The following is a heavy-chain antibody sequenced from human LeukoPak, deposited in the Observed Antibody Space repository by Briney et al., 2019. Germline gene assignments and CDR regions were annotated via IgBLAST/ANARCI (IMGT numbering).Heavy chain of an antibody. CDR1: GFTFSSYS. V-gene: IGHV3-21*01. D-gene: IGHD1-26*01. CDR2: ISSSSSYI. Sequence: PGGSLRLSCAASGFTFSSYSMNWVRQAPGKGLEWVSSISSSSSYIYYADSVKGRFTISRDNARNSLYLQMNSLRAEDTAVYYCARDGLAATTLHWCFDLWGRGTLVTVSS. CDR3: ARDGLAATTLHWCFDL. J-gene: IGHJ2*01.